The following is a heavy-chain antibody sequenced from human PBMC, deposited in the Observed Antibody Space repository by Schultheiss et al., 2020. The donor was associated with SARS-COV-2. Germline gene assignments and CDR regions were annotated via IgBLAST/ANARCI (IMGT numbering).Heavy chain of an antibody. CDR3: ARDGLEKYYDFWSGYYDYYYYGMDV. V-gene: IGHV1-2*04. Sequence: KISCKASGYTFTGYYILWVRQAPGQGLEWMGWINPNSGGTNFAQKFQGWVTMTRDTSISTAYMELSRLRSDDTAVYYCARDGLEKYYDFWSGYYDYYYYGMDVWGQGTTVTVSS. D-gene: IGHD3-3*01. CDR2: INPNSGGT. CDR1: GYTFTGYY. J-gene: IGHJ6*02.